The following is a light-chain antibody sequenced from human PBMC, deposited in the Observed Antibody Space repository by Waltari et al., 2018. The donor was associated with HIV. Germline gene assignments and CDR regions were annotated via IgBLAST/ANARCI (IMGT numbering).Light chain of an antibody. J-gene: IGLJ1*01. V-gene: IGLV1-47*01. CDR3: VAWDDSLSGYV. CDR2: RDY. Sequence: QSVLTQPPSASGTLGQSVTISCPGSSSNVGSKPVYWFQQVSGTAPKLLIYRDYQGRSGIPDRFSGSKSGASASLTISGLRSEDETDYYCVAWDDSLSGYVFGTGTKVSVL. CDR1: SSNVGSKP.